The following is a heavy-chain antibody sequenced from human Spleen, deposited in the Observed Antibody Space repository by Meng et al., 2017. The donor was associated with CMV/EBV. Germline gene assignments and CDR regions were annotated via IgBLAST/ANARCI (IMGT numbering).Heavy chain of an antibody. D-gene: IGHD3-22*01. CDR2: IYYSGST. V-gene: IGHV4-31*02. CDR3: AREVYYYDSSGYYYYFDY. Sequence: SISSGGYYWSWIRQHPGKGLEWIGYIYYSGSTDYNPSLKSRVTISVDTSKNQFSLKLSSVTAADTAVYYCAREVYYYDSSGYYYYFDYWGQGTLVTVSS. J-gene: IGHJ4*02. CDR1: SISSGGYY.